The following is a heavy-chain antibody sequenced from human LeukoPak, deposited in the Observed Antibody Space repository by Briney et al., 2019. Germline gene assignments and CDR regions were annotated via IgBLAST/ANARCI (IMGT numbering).Heavy chain of an antibody. CDR2: IYSSGIT. V-gene: IGHV4-4*07. CDR1: GTSISGYY. J-gene: IGHJ6*03. D-gene: IGHD3-3*01. CDR3: ARVVVFGVVSSDYYYYYMDV. Sequence: PSETLSLTCTVSGTSISGYYWSWIRQPAGKGLEWIGRIYSSGITNYNPSLKSRVTMSVDTSKNRFSLKLSSVTAADTAVYYCARVVVFGVVSSDYYYYYMDVWGKGTTVTVPS.